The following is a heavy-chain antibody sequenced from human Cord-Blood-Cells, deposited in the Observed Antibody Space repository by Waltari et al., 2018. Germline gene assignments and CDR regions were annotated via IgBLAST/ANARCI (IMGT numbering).Heavy chain of an antibody. CDR2: IYYSGST. V-gene: IGHV4-39*01. D-gene: IGHD1-26*01. CDR1: GGSIRSSSSY. Sequence: QLQLQESGPGLVKPSETLSLPCTVPGGSIRSSSSYWGWIRQPPGKGLEWIGSIYYSGSTYYNPSLKSRVTISVDTSKNQFSLKLSSVTAADTAVYYCARFSGSFDYWGQGTLVTVSS. CDR3: ARFSGSFDY. J-gene: IGHJ4*02.